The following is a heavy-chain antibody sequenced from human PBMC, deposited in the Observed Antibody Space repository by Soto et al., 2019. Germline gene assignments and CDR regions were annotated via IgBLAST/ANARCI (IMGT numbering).Heavy chain of an antibody. CDR3: ARTPAAAGSIRYPYYFDY. Sequence: ASVKVSCKASGGTFSSYAISWVRQAPGQGLEWMGGIIPIFGTANYAQKFQGRVTITADESTSTAYMELSSLRSEDTAMYYCARTPAAAGSIRYPYYFDYWGQGTLVTVSS. D-gene: IGHD6-13*01. V-gene: IGHV1-69*13. J-gene: IGHJ4*02. CDR1: GGTFSSYA. CDR2: IIPIFGTA.